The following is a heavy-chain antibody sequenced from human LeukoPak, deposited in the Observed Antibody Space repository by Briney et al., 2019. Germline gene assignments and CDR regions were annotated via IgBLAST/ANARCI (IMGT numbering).Heavy chain of an antibody. D-gene: IGHD3-22*01. J-gene: IGHJ3*02. Sequence: SETLSLTCAVYGGSFSGYYWSWIRQPPGKGLEWIGGINHSGSTNYNPSLKSRVTISVDTSKNQFSLKLSSVTAADTAVYYCARVAGRSITMIVVDPADAFDIWGQGTMVTVSS. V-gene: IGHV4-34*01. CDR3: ARVAGRSITMIVVDPADAFDI. CDR2: INHSGST. CDR1: GGSFSGYY.